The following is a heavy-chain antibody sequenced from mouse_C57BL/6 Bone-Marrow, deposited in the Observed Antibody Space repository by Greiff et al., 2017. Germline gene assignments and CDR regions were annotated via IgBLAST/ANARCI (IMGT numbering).Heavy chain of an antibody. CDR3: ARKDIYYDYDGAWFAY. D-gene: IGHD2-4*01. CDR2: IHPNSGST. CDR1: GYTFTSYW. J-gene: IGHJ3*01. Sequence: QVQLQQPGAELVKPGASVKLSCKASGYTFTSYWMHWVKQRPGQGLEWIGMIHPNSGSTNYNEKFKSKATLTVDKSSSTADMQLSSLTSEDSAVYYCARKDIYYDYDGAWFAYWGQGTLVTVSA. V-gene: IGHV1-64*01.